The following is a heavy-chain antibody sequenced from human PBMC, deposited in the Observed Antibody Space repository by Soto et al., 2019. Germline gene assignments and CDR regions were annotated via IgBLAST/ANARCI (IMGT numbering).Heavy chain of an antibody. Sequence: PGGSLRLSCTASGFIFNTYSMNWVRQAPGKGLEWISYISSDSKTIDYSDSVKGRFTISRDNARNSLYLQMKSLRAEDTAVYYCARDRFGRFQRSGGACYDFWGQGTRVTVSS. V-gene: IGHV3-48*01. CDR2: ISSDSKTI. CDR1: GFIFNTYS. J-gene: IGHJ4*02. D-gene: IGHD2-15*01. CDR3: ARDRFGRFQRSGGACYDF.